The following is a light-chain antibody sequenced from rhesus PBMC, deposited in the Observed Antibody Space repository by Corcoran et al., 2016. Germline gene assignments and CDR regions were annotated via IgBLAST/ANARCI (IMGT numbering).Light chain of an antibody. Sequence: DIQMTQSPSSLSASVGDRVTITCRASQGITNDLAWYQQKPGETPKLLIYEASSLQSGIPSRFSGSGSGTDFTLTISSRQSEDFATYYCQQYYSTPYSCGQGTKVEIK. CDR2: EAS. CDR1: QGITND. J-gene: IGKJ2*01. V-gene: IGKV1-25*01. CDR3: QQYYSTPYS.